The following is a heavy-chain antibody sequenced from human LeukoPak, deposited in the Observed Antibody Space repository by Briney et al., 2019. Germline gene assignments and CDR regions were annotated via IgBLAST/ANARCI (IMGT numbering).Heavy chain of an antibody. Sequence: PGGSLRLSCAASGFTFSSYAMSWVRQAPGKGLGWVSAISGSGGSTYYADSVKGRFTISRDNSKNTLYLQMNSLRAEDTAVYYCAREVVDIVVVPAETYYYYGMDVWGQGTTVTVSS. CDR1: GFTFSSYA. CDR2: ISGSGGST. D-gene: IGHD2-2*03. V-gene: IGHV3-23*01. CDR3: AREVVDIVVVPAETYYYYGMDV. J-gene: IGHJ6*02.